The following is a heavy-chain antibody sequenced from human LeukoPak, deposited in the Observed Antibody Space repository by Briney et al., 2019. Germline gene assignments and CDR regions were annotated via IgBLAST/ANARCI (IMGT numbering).Heavy chain of an antibody. V-gene: IGHV3-30*02. Sequence: PGGSLRLSCVASGFNFNNYDLHWVRQAPGKGLEWVAFINFRGHETFYADSVEGRFTFSRDNSRNTLYLQMNSLRAEDTAVYYCAREQLTSDPPWQSLHTGSDYWGQGTLVPVSS. D-gene: IGHD1-26*01. CDR1: GFNFNNYD. CDR3: AREQLTSDPPWQSLHTGSDY. J-gene: IGHJ4*02. CDR2: INFRGHET.